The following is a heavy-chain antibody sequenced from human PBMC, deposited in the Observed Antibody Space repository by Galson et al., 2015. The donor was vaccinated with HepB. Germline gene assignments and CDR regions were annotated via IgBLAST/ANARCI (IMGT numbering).Heavy chain of an antibody. Sequence: SLRLSCAASGFTFSSYGMHWVRQAPGKGLEWVAVIFYDGSSKYYADSVKGRFTISRDNSKNTLYLEMNSLRVEDTAVYYCAANFDIWGQGTLVIVSS. J-gene: IGHJ4*02. V-gene: IGHV3-30*03. CDR2: IFYDGSSK. CDR1: GFTFSSYG. CDR3: AANFDI.